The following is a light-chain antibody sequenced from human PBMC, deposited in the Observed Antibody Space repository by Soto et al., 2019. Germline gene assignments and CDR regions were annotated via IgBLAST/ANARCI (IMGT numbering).Light chain of an antibody. CDR2: EVS. CDR3: SSYVGTTSYV. J-gene: IGLJ1*01. Sequence: QSVLTQPPSASGSPGQSVTISCTGTSSDVGGYNYVSWYQQHPGKAPKLMIYEVSKRPSGVPDRFSGSKSGNTASLTVSGLQAEDGADYYCSSYVGTTSYVFGTGTKVTVL. CDR1: SSDVGGYNY. V-gene: IGLV2-8*01.